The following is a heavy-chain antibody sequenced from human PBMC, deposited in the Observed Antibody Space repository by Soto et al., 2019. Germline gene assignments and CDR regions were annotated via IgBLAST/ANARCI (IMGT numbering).Heavy chain of an antibody. CDR1: GGTFSSNA. CDR2: IIPIFGTA. CDR3: ARNKGGVVVPAAVSSYDYYGMDV. Sequence: QVQLVQSGAEVKKPGSSVKVSCKAAGGTFSSNAISWVRQAPGQGLEWMGGIIPIFGTANYAQKFQGRVTITADKSTSTAYMELSSLRSEDTAVYYCARNKGGVVVPAAVSSYDYYGMDVWGQGTAVTVSS. V-gene: IGHV1-69*06. J-gene: IGHJ6*02. D-gene: IGHD2-2*01.